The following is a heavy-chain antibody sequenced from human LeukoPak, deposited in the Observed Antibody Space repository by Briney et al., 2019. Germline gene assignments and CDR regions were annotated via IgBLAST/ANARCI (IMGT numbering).Heavy chain of an antibody. D-gene: IGHD3-10*01. Sequence: PGGSLRPSCAASGFSFSSCAMSWVRQAPGKGLEWVSGITGSGDSTDYADSVKGRFTISRDNSKNTLYLQMNSLRAEDTAVYSCAKNGEVLSWFDPWGQGTLVTVSS. J-gene: IGHJ5*02. CDR3: AKNGEVLSWFDP. CDR1: GFSFSSCA. CDR2: ITGSGDST. V-gene: IGHV3-23*01.